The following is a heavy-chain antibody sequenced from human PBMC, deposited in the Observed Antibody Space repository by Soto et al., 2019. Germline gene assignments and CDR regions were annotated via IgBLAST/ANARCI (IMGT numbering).Heavy chain of an antibody. V-gene: IGHV3-11*06. D-gene: IGHD3-22*01. Sequence: KPGGSLRLSCAASGFTFSDYYMSWIRQAPGKGLELISYISSNSNYKNHADSVRGRFTISRDNAKNSLYLQMNGLRAEDTAVYYCARATGYYHTSGSDSWGQGTLVTVSS. CDR3: ARATGYYHTSGSDS. CDR1: GFTFSDYY. CDR2: ISSNSNYK. J-gene: IGHJ4*02.